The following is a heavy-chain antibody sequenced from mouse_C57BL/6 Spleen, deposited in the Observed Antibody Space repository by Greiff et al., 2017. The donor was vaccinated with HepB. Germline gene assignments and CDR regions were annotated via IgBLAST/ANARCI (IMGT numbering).Heavy chain of an antibody. CDR3: ASDYYGSSHWYFDV. D-gene: IGHD1-1*01. Sequence: VHVKQSGPELVKPGASVKMSCKASGYTFTDYNMHWVKQSHGKSLEWIGYINPNNGGTSYNQKFKGKATLTVNKSSSTAYMELRSLTSEDSAVYYCASDYYGSSHWYFDVWGTGTTVTVSS. CDR1: GYTFTDYN. J-gene: IGHJ1*03. V-gene: IGHV1-22*01. CDR2: INPNNGGT.